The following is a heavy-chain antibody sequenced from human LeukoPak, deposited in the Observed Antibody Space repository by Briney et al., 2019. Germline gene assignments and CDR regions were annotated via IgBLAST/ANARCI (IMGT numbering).Heavy chain of an antibody. CDR2: IWCDGSHQ. CDR1: GFTFSNYG. CDR3: AKDGIATVTTPFYFDH. J-gene: IGHJ4*02. D-gene: IGHD4-17*01. Sequence: PGGSLRLSCGASGFTFSNYGMHWVRQAPGKGLEWVAFIWCDGSHQVYADSVKGRFVISRDNSKNTLYLQMNSLRADDTAVYFCAKDGIATVTTPFYFDHWGQGTPVTVSS. V-gene: IGHV3-30*02.